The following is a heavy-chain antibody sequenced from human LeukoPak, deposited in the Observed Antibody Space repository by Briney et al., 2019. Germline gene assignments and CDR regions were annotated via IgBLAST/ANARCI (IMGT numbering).Heavy chain of an antibody. J-gene: IGHJ4*02. V-gene: IGHV4-39*01. D-gene: IGHD2-2*01. CDR3: ARRWRYQLLSNFDY. Sequence: PSETLSLTCTVSGGSISSSSYCWGWIRQPPGKGLEWIGSIYYSGSTYYNPSLKSRVTISVDMSKNQFSLKLSSVTAADTAVYYCARRWRYQLLSNFDYWGQGTLVTVSS. CDR1: GGSISSSSYC. CDR2: IYYSGST.